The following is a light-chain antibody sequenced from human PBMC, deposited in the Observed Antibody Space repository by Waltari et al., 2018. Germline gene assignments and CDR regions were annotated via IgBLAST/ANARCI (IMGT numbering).Light chain of an antibody. CDR2: DAS. CDR1: RGISSF. J-gene: IGKJ4*01. V-gene: IGKV3-11*01. CDR3: QQRTNWPS. Sequence: IVFTQSPATLSLSPGERATLSCRASRGISSFLAWYQQKPGQAPRLLVYDASNRATGIPARFSGSGSGADFTLTISSLEPEDFAVYYCQQRTNWPSFGGGTRVELK.